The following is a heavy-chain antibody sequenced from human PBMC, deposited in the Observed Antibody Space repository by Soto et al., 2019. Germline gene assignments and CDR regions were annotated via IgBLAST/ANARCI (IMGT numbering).Heavy chain of an antibody. CDR2: ISGSDGST. D-gene: IGHD6-13*01. CDR1: GFTFSSYA. CDR3: ARRSSSWYFDY. J-gene: IGHJ4*02. Sequence: EVQLLESGGGWVQPGGSLRLSCAASGFTFSSYAMNWVRQAPGKGLEWVSVISGSDGSTYYADSVKGRCTISRDNSKNTLNLQMNSLRAEDTAVYYCARRSSSWYFDYWGQGTLVTVSS. V-gene: IGHV3-23*01.